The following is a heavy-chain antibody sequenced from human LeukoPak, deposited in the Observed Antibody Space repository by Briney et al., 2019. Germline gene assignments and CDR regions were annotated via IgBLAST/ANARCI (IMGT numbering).Heavy chain of an antibody. CDR1: GYTFTGYY. V-gene: IGHV1-2*02. J-gene: IGHJ5*02. D-gene: IGHD2-2*01. Sequence: ASVKVSCKASGYTFTGYYMHWVRQAPGQGLEWMGWIDPNSGGTNYAQKFQGRVTMTRDTSISTAYMELSRLRSDDTAVYYCAREPIVVVPAAMGGAEQNWFDPWGQGTLVTVSS. CDR3: AREPIVVVPAAMGGAEQNWFDP. CDR2: IDPNSGGT.